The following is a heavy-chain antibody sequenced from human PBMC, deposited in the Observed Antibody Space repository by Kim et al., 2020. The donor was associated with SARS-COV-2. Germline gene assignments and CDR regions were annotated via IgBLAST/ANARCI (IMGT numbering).Heavy chain of an antibody. J-gene: IGHJ4*02. Sequence: NTNDAQKLQGRGTMTTDTATSTAYMELRSLRSDDTAVYYCARALRGCFDYWGQGTLVTVSS. CDR3: ARALRGCFDY. D-gene: IGHD3-16*01. V-gene: IGHV1-18*01. CDR2: NT.